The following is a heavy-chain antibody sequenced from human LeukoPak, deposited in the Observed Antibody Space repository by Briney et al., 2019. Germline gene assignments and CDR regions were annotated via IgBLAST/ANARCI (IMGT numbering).Heavy chain of an antibody. CDR2: INHSGST. CDR1: GGSFSGYY. J-gene: IGHJ4*02. V-gene: IGHV4-34*01. Sequence: KPSETLSLTCAVYGGSFSGYYWSWIRQPPGKGLEWIGGINHSGSTNYNPSLKSRVTISVDTSKNQFSLKLSSVTAADTAVYYCAGATLVYYDSSGYYQTWGQGTLVTVSS. D-gene: IGHD3-22*01. CDR3: AGATLVYYDSSGYYQT.